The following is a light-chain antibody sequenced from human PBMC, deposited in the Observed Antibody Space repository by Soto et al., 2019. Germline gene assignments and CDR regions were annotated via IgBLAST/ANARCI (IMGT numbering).Light chain of an antibody. V-gene: IGKV1-5*01. Sequence: DIQMTQSPSTLSASVGDRVTITCRASQSVTNWLAWYQQKPGKAPNLLIYDASRLQSGIPSRFSGSGSGTELPLTISSLQPDDFATYFCQQYTTYPYTVGQGTKLEIK. J-gene: IGKJ2*01. CDR1: QSVTNW. CDR3: QQYTTYPYT. CDR2: DAS.